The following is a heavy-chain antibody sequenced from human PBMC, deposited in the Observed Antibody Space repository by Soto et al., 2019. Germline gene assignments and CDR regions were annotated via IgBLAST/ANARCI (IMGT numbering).Heavy chain of an antibody. CDR1: GFTFSSYW. V-gene: IGHV3-74*01. Sequence: EVQLVESGGNLVQPGGSLRLSCAASGFTFSSYWIHWVRQPPGKGLLWVSRINTDGSTTNYADSVKGRFTISRDNAKNTLYLQMNSLRAEDTAVYYCARGAAGKDYLDYWGQGALVTISS. CDR3: ARGAAGKDYLDY. CDR2: INTDGSTT. J-gene: IGHJ4*02. D-gene: IGHD3-10*01.